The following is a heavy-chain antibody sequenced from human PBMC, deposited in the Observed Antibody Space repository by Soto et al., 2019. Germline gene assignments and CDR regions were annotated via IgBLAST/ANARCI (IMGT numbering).Heavy chain of an antibody. CDR3: SKVAPYGCTRYLDY. J-gene: IGHJ4*02. Sequence: WGSLRLSCAASGFPFSSYAMSLVRQSPGKGPEWVSAISVSGGSTYYADSVKGRFTISRDNSKNTLYLQMNSLRAEDTAVYYCSKVAPYGCTRYLDYWCQGVVVAASS. CDR1: GFPFSSYA. D-gene: IGHD3-10*01. V-gene: IGHV3-23*01. CDR2: ISVSGGST.